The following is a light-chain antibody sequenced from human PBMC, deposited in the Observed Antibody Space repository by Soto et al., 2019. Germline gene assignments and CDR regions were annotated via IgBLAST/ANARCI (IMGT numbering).Light chain of an antibody. CDR1: QSVSSN. Sequence: EIVMTQSPATLSVSPGERATLSCRASQSVSSNLAWYQQKPGQAPRLLIYGASTRATGIPARLSGIGAGTEFTLTISGLQSEDFAVDYCQQYNNWPFTFGHGTKVDIK. J-gene: IGKJ3*01. V-gene: IGKV3-15*01. CDR2: GAS. CDR3: QQYNNWPFT.